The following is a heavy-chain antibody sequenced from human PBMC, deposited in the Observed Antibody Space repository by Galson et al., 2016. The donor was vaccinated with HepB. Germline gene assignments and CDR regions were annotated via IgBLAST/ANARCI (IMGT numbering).Heavy chain of an antibody. CDR2: ISGGHDAL. Sequence: SLRLSCAASGFVFSDYSMNWVRQGPGKGLEWISYISGGHDALFYAESVQGRFIISRDNAKNSVYLHMSNMRDEDTAVYYCARRHSNHFDYWGQGTLVAVSS. V-gene: IGHV3-48*02. CDR1: GFVFSDYS. CDR3: ARRHSNHFDY. J-gene: IGHJ4*02.